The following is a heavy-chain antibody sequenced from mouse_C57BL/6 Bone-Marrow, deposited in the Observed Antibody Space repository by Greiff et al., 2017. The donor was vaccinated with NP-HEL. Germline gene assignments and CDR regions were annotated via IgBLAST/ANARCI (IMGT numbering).Heavy chain of an antibody. J-gene: IGHJ3*01. V-gene: IGHV1-81*01. D-gene: IGHD1-1*01. CDR3: AREGYYYGSRQTLFAY. CDR1: GYTFTSYG. Sequence: VKLQQSGAELARPGASVKLSCKASGYTFTSYGISWVKQRTGQGLEWIGEIYPRSGNTYYNEKFKGKATLTADKSSSTAYMELRSLTSEDSAVYFCAREGYYYGSRQTLFAYWGQGTLVTVSA. CDR2: IYPRSGNT.